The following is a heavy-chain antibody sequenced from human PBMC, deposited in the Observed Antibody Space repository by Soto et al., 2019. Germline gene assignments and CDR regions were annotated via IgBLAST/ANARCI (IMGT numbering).Heavy chain of an antibody. Sequence: EVQLVESGGGSVKPGGSLRLSCAASDFSLTNAWMYWVRQVPGKGLEWVGRIKSKGDGGTRDYAAPVIGRFSISRDDSKNTTYLQKNRLKTEETGIYYRAPASYLYDSSFRYWGQGTLVTVSS. V-gene: IGHV3-15*07. D-gene: IGHD3-22*01. CDR2: IKSKGDGGTR. CDR3: APASYLYDSSFRY. J-gene: IGHJ4*02. CDR1: DFSLTNAW.